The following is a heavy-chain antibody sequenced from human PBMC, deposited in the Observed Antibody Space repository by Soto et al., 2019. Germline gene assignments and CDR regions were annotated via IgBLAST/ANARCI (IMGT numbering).Heavy chain of an antibody. V-gene: IGHV3-23*01. CDR3: AKGGFYHDSSGSYLFDY. J-gene: IGHJ4*02. CDR2: ISGSGGNT. Sequence: EVQLLESGGGLLQPGGSLRLSCAASGFTFSSYAMSWVRQAPGKGLEWVSAISGSGGNTYYADSGKGRFTISRDNSKSTLYLQMISLRAEDTAVYYCAKGGFYHDSSGSYLFDYWGLGTLVTVSS. D-gene: IGHD3-22*01. CDR1: GFTFSSYA.